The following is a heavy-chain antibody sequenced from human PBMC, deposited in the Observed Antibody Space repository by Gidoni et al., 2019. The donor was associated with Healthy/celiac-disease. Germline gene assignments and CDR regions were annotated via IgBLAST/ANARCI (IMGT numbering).Heavy chain of an antibody. D-gene: IGHD3-10*01. CDR1: GFPFSSYW. CDR2: IKQDGSEK. Sequence: EVQLVESGGGLVQPGGSLRLSCAASGFPFSSYWMSWVRQAPGKGLEWVANIKQDGSEKYYVDSVKGRFTISRDNAKNSLYLQMNSLRAEDTAVYYCARDPMVRGDNYYYYYGMDVWGQGTTVTVSS. J-gene: IGHJ6*02. V-gene: IGHV3-7*04. CDR3: ARDPMVRGDNYYYYYGMDV.